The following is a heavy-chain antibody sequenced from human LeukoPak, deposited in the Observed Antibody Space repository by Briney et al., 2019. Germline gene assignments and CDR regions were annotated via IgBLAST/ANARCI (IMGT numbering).Heavy chain of an antibody. D-gene: IGHD5-24*01. CDR2: IYYSGGT. V-gene: IGHV4-39*07. J-gene: IGHJ4*02. CDR1: GGSITSSNHY. Sequence: SETLSLTCSVSGGSITSSNHYWGWVRQPPEKGLEWIGSIYYSGGTYYNPSLKSRVTISLDTSKNQFSLKLSSVTAADTAVYYCARSVSRDGYNPIDYWGQGTLVTVSS. CDR3: ARSVSRDGYNPIDY.